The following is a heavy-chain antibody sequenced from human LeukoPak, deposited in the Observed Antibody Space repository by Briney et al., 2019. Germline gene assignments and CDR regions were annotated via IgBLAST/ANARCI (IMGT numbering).Heavy chain of an antibody. CDR2: ISAYNGNT. V-gene: IGHV1-18*01. CDR3: ARVGYYDFWSGYSAFDY. Sequence: ASVKVSCKASGYTFTSYGISWVRQAPGQRLEWMGWISAYNGNTNYAQKLQGRVTMTTDTSTSTAYMELRSLRSDDTAVYYCARVGYYDFWSGYSAFDYWGQGTLVTVSS. J-gene: IGHJ4*02. CDR1: GYTFTSYG. D-gene: IGHD3-3*01.